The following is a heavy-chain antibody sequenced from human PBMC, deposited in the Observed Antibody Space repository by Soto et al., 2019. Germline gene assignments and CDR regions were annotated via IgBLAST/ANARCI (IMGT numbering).Heavy chain of an antibody. CDR3: ARESIAARPYYYYYMDV. CDR1: GGTFSSYT. CDR2: IIPILGIA. J-gene: IGHJ6*03. V-gene: IGHV1-69*08. Sequence: QVQLVQSGAEVKKPGSSVKVSCKASGGTFSSYTISWVRQAPGQGLEWMGRIIPILGIANYAQKFQGRVTITADKSTSTAYMELSSVRSEDTAVYYCARESIAARPYYYYYMDVWGKGTTVTVSS. D-gene: IGHD6-6*01.